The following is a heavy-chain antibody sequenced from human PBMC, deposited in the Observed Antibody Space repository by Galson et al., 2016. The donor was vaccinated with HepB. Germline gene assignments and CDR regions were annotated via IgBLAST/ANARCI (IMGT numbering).Heavy chain of an antibody. J-gene: IGHJ4*02. D-gene: IGHD3-10*01. Sequence: SLRLSCAASGFTFSSFAMTWVRQAPGRGLEWVSGFSGTGDSAYYADSVKGRFTISRDSSKSTLFLLMNSLRVEDTAVYYCAKGKWSGELLTPLDQWGQGTLVTVSS. CDR2: FSGTGDSA. CDR3: AKGKWSGELLTPLDQ. CDR1: GFTFSSFA. V-gene: IGHV3-23*01.